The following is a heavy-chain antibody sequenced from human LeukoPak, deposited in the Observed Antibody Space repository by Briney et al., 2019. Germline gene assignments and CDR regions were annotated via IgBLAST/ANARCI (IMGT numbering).Heavy chain of an antibody. Sequence: GGSLRLSCAASGFTFSSYAMSWVRQAPGKGLEWVSAISGSGGNTYYADSVKGRFTISRDNSKNTLYLQMNSLRAEDTAVYYCAKDGLSGSYGTWGQGTLVTVSS. D-gene: IGHD1-26*01. CDR1: GFTFSSYA. CDR3: AKDGLSGSYGT. J-gene: IGHJ4*02. V-gene: IGHV3-23*01. CDR2: ISGSGGNT.